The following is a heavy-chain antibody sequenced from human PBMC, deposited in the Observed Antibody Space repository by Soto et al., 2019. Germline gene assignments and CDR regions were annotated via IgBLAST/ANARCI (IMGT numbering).Heavy chain of an antibody. Sequence: GESLTLSCAASGFAFSNAWVSWVRQALGKGLDWVGSIKSETDGETTDYVAPVKGRFTITRDDTKNTLYLQMNSLKIEDTAVYYCTTDLNGCFDYWGRGTLVTVSS. V-gene: IGHV3-15*01. J-gene: IGHJ4*02. CDR1: GFAFSNAW. D-gene: IGHD2-8*01. CDR2: IKSETDGETT. CDR3: TTDLNGCFDY.